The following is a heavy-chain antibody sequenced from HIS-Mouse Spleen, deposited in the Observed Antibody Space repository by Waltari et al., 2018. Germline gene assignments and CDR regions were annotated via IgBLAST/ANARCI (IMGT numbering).Heavy chain of an antibody. Sequence: QVQLVESGGGVVQPGRSLRLSCAASGFTFSSYGMHWVRQAPGKGLEWVAVISYDGSNKYYADSVKGRFTISRDNSKNTLYLQMNSLRAEDTAVYYCAEDRGSPLYFDYWGQGTLVTVSS. V-gene: IGHV3-30*18. CDR2: ISYDGSNK. D-gene: IGHD1-26*01. J-gene: IGHJ4*02. CDR1: GFTFSSYG. CDR3: AEDRGSPLYFDY.